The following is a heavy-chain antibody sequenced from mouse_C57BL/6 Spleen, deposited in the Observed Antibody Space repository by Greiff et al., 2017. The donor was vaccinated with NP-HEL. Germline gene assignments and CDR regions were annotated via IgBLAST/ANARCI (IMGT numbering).Heavy chain of an antibody. CDR2: ISAGGSYT. J-gene: IGHJ2*01. V-gene: IGHV5-4*01. CDR1: GFTFSSYA. Sequence: EVKLVESGGGLVKPGGSLKLSCAASGFTFSSYAMSWVRQTPEKRLEWVATISAGGSYTYYPDNVKGRFTISRDNAKNNLYLQMSHLKSEDTAMYYCARDRGITTHYFDYWGQGTTLTVAS. D-gene: IGHD2-4*01. CDR3: ARDRGITTHYFDY.